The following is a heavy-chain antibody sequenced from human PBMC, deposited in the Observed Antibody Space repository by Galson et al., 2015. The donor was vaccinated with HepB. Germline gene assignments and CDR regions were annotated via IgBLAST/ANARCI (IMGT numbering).Heavy chain of an antibody. Sequence: SLRLSCAASGFRFDDYAMHWVRQSPGKGLEWVSGISWDSGRIDYVDSVKGRFTISRDNAKNSLFLQMNSLRAEDTAIYYCAKEVNISTWSPFDNWGQGTLVTVSS. CDR3: AKEVNISTWSPFDN. V-gene: IGHV3-9*01. CDR1: GFRFDDYA. D-gene: IGHD6-13*01. J-gene: IGHJ4*02. CDR2: ISWDSGRI.